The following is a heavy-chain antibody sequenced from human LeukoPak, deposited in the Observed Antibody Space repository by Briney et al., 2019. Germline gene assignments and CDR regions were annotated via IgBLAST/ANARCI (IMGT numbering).Heavy chain of an antibody. D-gene: IGHD3-10*01. Sequence: KPGGSLRLSCAASGFTFSSYSMNWVRQAPGKGLEWVSSISSSRSYIYYADSVKGRFTISRDNAKNSLYLQMNRLRAEDTAVYYCAREGLYMAVPGLLWFQGEAFDIWGQGTMVTVSS. CDR1: GFTFSSYS. J-gene: IGHJ3*02. V-gene: IGHV3-21*01. CDR3: AREGLYMAVPGLLWFQGEAFDI. CDR2: ISSSRSYI.